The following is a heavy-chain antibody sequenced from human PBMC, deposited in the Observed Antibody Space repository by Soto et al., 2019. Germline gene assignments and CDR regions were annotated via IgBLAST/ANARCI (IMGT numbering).Heavy chain of an antibody. J-gene: IGHJ3*02. D-gene: IGHD2-2*01. CDR3: ARSGSCTSTSCYGGFDI. CDR2: INAGDGNT. Sequence: QVRLVQSGAEVKKPGASVKVSCKTSGYTFTNYAIHSVRQAPGQRLEWMGWINAGDGNTKYSQKFQGRVTITRDTSASTAYMELSSLRSEDAAVYYCARSGSCTSTSCYGGFDIWGQGTMVTVSS. V-gene: IGHV1-3*01. CDR1: GYTFTNYA.